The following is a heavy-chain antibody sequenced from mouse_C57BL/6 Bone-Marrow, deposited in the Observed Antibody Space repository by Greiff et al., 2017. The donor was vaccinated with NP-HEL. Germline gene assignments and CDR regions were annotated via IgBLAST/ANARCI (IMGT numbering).Heavy chain of an antibody. CDR3: AREGYYGKDFDY. Sequence: EVMLVESGGGLVKPGGSLKLSCAASGFTFSSYAMSWVRQTPEKRLAWVATISDGGSYTYYPDNVKGRFTISRDNAKNNLYLQMSHLKSEDTAMYYCAREGYYGKDFDYWGQGTTLTVSS. CDR2: ISDGGSYT. CDR1: GFTFSSYA. D-gene: IGHD1-1*01. J-gene: IGHJ2*01. V-gene: IGHV5-4*01.